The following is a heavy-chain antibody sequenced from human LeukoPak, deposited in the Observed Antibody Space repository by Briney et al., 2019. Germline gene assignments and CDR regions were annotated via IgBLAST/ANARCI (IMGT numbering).Heavy chain of an antibody. CDR2: IYYSGST. CDR1: GGSFSGYY. J-gene: IGHJ4*02. CDR3: ARLSRRYFDWLFYPDYFDY. V-gene: IGHV4-59*08. Sequence: KASETLSLTCAVYGGSFSGYYWSWIRQPPGKGLEWIGYIYYSGSTNYNPSLKSRVTISVDTSKNQFSLKLSSVTAADTAVYYCARLSRRYFDWLFYPDYFDYWGQGTLVTVSS. D-gene: IGHD3-9*01.